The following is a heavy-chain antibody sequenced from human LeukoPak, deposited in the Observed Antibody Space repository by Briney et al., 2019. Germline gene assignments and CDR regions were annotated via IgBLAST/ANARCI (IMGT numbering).Heavy chain of an antibody. Sequence: GGSLRLSCAASGFTFSSYWMHWVRQAPGKGLVWVPRINSDGSSTSYADSVKGRFTISRDNAKNTLYLQMNSLRAEDTAVYYCARDQGYCSSTSCHNPYDYWGQGTLVTVSS. J-gene: IGHJ4*02. D-gene: IGHD2-2*01. CDR1: GFTFSSYW. V-gene: IGHV3-74*01. CDR2: INSDGSST. CDR3: ARDQGYCSSTSCHNPYDY.